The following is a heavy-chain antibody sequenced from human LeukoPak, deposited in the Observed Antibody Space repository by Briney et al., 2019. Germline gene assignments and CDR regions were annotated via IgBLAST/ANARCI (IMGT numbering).Heavy chain of an antibody. Sequence: SQTLSLTCTVSGGSISSGSYYWSWIRQPAGKGLGWIGRIYTSGSTNYNPSPKSRVTISVETSKNQFSLKLRSVTAADTSAYYGARVNPRQQLPVYYWGQGTLVTVAS. J-gene: IGHJ4*02. CDR3: ARVNPRQQLPVYY. V-gene: IGHV4-61*02. CDR1: GGSISSGSYY. D-gene: IGHD6-13*01. CDR2: IYTSGST.